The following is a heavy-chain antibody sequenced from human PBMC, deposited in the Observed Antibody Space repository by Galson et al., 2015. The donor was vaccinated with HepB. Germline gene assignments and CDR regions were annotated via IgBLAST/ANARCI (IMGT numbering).Heavy chain of an antibody. Sequence: SGADVKKPGESLRISCKGSGYSFTSYWISWVRQMPGKGLEWMGRIDPSDSYTNYSPSFQGHVTISADKSISTAYLQWSSLKASDTAMYYCARHRHREQPAEYFQHWGQGTLVTVSS. CDR1: GYSFTSYW. V-gene: IGHV5-10-1*01. D-gene: IGHD1-26*01. CDR3: ARHRHREQPAEYFQH. J-gene: IGHJ1*01. CDR2: IDPSDSYT.